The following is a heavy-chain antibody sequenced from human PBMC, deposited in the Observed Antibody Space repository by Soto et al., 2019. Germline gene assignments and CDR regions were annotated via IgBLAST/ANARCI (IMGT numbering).Heavy chain of an antibody. Sequence: PGGSLRLSCAASGFTFTRYSMHWVRQAPGKGLEWVAVISYDGRNKYYADSVKGRFTISRDNSKNTLYLQMSSLRAEDTAVYYCVKDGSSGWPYYYGMDVGGQGTTVTVS. CDR3: VKDGSSGWPYYYGMDV. CDR2: ISYDGRNK. CDR1: GFTFTRYS. J-gene: IGHJ6*02. D-gene: IGHD6-19*01. V-gene: IGHV3-30*18.